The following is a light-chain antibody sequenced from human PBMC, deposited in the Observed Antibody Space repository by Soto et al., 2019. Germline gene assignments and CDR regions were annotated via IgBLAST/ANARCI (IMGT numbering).Light chain of an antibody. CDR1: QGISSY. V-gene: IGKV1-9*01. J-gene: IGKJ5*01. CDR3: QQLNSYPIT. CDR2: AAS. Sequence: IQFTQSPSSLSSSVRDRVTLTCRASQGISSYLAWYQQKPGKAPKLLIYAASTLQSGVPSRFSGSGSGTDFTLTISSLQPEDFATYYCQQLNSYPITFGQGTRLEIK.